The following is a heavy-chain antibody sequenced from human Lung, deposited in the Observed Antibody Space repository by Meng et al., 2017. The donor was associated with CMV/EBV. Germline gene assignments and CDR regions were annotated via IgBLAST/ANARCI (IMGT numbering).Heavy chain of an antibody. V-gene: IGHV4-4*02. Sequence: QMQLQGSGPGLVKPSGTLSLTCAVSGGSISISTWWSWVRQPPGKGLEWIGEIPHRGSSAYNPSLKSRVSMSIDKSKNQFSLKLTSVTAADTAVYHCLRRSGSSVWGQGTLVTVSS. J-gene: IGHJ1*01. CDR3: LRRSGSSV. D-gene: IGHD3-10*01. CDR1: GGSISISTW. CDR2: IPHRGSS.